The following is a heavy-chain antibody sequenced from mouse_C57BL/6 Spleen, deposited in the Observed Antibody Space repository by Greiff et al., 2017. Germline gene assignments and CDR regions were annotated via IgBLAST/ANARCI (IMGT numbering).Heavy chain of an antibody. V-gene: IGHV1-64*01. CDR1: GYTFTSYW. CDR3: ARDYGSSLYYFDY. Sequence: VQLQQSGAELVKPGASVKLSCKASGYTFTSYWMHWVKQRPGQGLEWIGMIHPNSGSTNYNEKFKSKATLTVDKSSSTAYMQLSSLTSEDSAVYYCARDYGSSLYYFDYWGQGTTLTVSS. D-gene: IGHD1-1*01. CDR2: IHPNSGST. J-gene: IGHJ2*01.